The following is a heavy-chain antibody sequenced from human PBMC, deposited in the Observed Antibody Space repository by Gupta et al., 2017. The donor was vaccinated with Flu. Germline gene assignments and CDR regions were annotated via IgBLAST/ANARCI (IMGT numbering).Heavy chain of an antibody. V-gene: IGHV3-74*01. CDR2: IRGDGGIT. J-gene: IGHJ4*02. D-gene: IGHD6-6*01. CDR3: ARGAITTSSPLGDY. Sequence: RQAPGEGLVWVSRIRGDGGITNYADSVKGRFTISRDNAKNTLFLQMNSLRAEDTAIYYCARGAITTSSPLGDYWGQGTLVTVSS.